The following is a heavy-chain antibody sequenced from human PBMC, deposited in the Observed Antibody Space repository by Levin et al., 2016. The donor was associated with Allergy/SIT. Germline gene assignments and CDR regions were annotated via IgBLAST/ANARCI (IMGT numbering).Heavy chain of an antibody. J-gene: IGHJ3*02. Sequence: GGSLRLSCAASRLTFSGSAMHWVRQASGKGLEWVGHIRSKTNNYATAYAASVKGRFTISRDDSKNTAYLQMNSLKTEDAAVYYCTRSLNWNYGGSGAFDIWGQGTMVTVSS. CDR3: TRSLNWNYGGSGAFDI. CDR2: IRSKTNNYAT. CDR1: RLTFSGSA. V-gene: IGHV3-73*01. D-gene: IGHD1-7*01.